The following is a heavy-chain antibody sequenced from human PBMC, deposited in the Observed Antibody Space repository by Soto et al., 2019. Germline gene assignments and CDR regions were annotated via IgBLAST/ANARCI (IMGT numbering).Heavy chain of an antibody. CDR1: GYSFTSYW. CDR2: IYPGHSDP. J-gene: IGHJ4*02. CDR3: ARAPLKFGITMIVESYFDY. V-gene: IGHV5-51*01. D-gene: IGHD3-22*01. Sequence: GGSLKISCKGSGYSFTSYWVGWGRQVPGKSLGWVGVIYPGHSDPKYTPPSHAQVPTSADKPISPASLQWSTLKPPDPAIYSCARAPLKFGITMIVESYFDYGGKGPLVTVPS.